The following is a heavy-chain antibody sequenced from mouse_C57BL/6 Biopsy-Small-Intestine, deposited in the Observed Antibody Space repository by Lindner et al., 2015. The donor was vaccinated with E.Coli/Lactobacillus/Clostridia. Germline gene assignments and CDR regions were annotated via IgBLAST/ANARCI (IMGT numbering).Heavy chain of an antibody. CDR1: GYTFIGYS. CDR2: INPESGET. J-gene: IGHJ2*01. V-gene: IGHV1S26*01. CDR3: ARAPQSRFHYFDS. Sequence: SVKVSCKASGYTFIGYSLHWLRQAPGQGPEWMGWINPESGETSYAQSFRGRVTMTRDTSISTAFMELTRLRSGDTAMYYCARAPQSRFHYFDSWGQGTLVAVSS.